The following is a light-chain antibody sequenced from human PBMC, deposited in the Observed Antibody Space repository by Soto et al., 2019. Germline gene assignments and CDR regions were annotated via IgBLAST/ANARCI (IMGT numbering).Light chain of an antibody. CDR1: QGISSF. J-gene: IGKJ5*01. Sequence: DIHLTQSPYFLSASVGDRVTITCRASQGISSFLAWYQQKPGKAPKLLIYGASTLQSGVPSRFSGGESGTEFTLTISSLQPEDFATYYCQQLNSYPLTFGQGTRLEMK. V-gene: IGKV1-9*01. CDR3: QQLNSYPLT. CDR2: GAS.